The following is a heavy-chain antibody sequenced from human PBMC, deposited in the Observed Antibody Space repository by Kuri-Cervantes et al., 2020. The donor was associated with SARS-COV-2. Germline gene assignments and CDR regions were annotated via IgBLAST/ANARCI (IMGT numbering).Heavy chain of an antibody. Sequence: LSLTCAASGFTFSSYAMSWVRQAPGKGLEWVSAISGSGGSTYYADSVKGRFTISRDNSKNTLYLQMDSLRAEDTAVYYCAKEGYDFWGGGERAPLDYWGQGTLVTVSS. CDR3: AKEGYDFWGGGERAPLDY. J-gene: IGHJ4*02. CDR1: GFTFSSYA. V-gene: IGHV3-23*01. D-gene: IGHD3-3*01. CDR2: ISGSGGST.